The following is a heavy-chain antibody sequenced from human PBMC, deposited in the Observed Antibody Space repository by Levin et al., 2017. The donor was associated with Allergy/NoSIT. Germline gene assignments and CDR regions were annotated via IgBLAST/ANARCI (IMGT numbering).Heavy chain of an antibody. V-gene: IGHV3-30*18. Sequence: GGSLRLSCAASGFTFSSYGMHWVRQAPGKGLEWVAVISYDGSNKYYADSVKGRFTISRDNSKNTLYLQMNSLRAEDTAVYYCAKQRYSSSWYVDYWGQGTLVTVSS. CDR2: ISYDGSNK. CDR1: GFTFSSYG. CDR3: AKQRYSSSWYVDY. J-gene: IGHJ4*02. D-gene: IGHD6-13*01.